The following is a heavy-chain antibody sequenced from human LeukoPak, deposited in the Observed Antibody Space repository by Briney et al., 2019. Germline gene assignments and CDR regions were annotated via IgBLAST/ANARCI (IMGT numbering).Heavy chain of an antibody. CDR2: IYYSGST. J-gene: IGHJ5*02. Sequence: PSETLSLTCTVSVGSISGYYWSWIRQPPGKGLEWIGYIYYSGSTNYNPSLKSRVTISVDTSKNQFSLKLSSVTAADTAVYYCARGDIVVVPAAMTLVFDPWGQGTLVTVSS. CDR3: ARGDIVVVPAAMTLVFDP. V-gene: IGHV4-59*08. D-gene: IGHD2-2*01. CDR1: VGSISGYY.